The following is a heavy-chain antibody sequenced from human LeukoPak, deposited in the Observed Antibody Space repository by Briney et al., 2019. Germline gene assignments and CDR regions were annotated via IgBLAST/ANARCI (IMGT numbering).Heavy chain of an antibody. V-gene: IGHV4-39*07. CDR1: GGSINTNNYY. CDR3: ARWGYDILTGYLGKFDY. Sequence: SETLSLTCNVSGGSINTNNYYWGWIRQPPGKGLEWIGSIYYSGSTNYNPSLKSRVTISVDTSKNQFSLKLSSVTAADTAVYYCARWGYDILTGYLGKFDYWGQGTLVTVSS. J-gene: IGHJ4*02. CDR2: IYYSGST. D-gene: IGHD3-9*01.